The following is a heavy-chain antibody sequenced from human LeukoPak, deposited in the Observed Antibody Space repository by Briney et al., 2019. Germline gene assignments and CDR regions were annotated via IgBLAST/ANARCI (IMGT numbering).Heavy chain of an antibody. V-gene: IGHV3-7*04. CDR1: GITFSSYW. J-gene: IGHJ4*02. Sequence: QTGGSLRLSCAAYGITFSSYWTSWVRQAPGKGLEWVANINQDGSEKYYVDSVKGRFTISRDNTKNSLCLQMNSLRVEDTAVYHCARLRGYSYGFDYWGQGTLVTVSS. CDR2: INQDGSEK. CDR3: ARLRGYSYGFDY. D-gene: IGHD5-18*01.